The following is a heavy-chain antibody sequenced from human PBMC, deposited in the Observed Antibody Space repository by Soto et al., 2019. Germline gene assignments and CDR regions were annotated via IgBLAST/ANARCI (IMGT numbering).Heavy chain of an antibody. Sequence: PSETLSLTCTGSGTSISSSDYYWGWIRQPPGKGLEWITSIYYTGMTYYNPSLKSRVTISVDRSKNQLSLKLNSVTAADTAVYYCARGPSGDKVDYWGQGIQVTVSS. CDR2: IYYTGMT. V-gene: IGHV4-39*01. D-gene: IGHD7-27*01. J-gene: IGHJ4*02. CDR3: ARGPSGDKVDY. CDR1: GTSISSSDYY.